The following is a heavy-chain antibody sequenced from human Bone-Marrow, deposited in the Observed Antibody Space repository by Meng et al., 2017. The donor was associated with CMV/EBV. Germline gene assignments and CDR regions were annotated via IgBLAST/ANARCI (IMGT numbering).Heavy chain of an antibody. CDR2: INPSGGST. CDR1: GYTFTSYY. Sequence: ASVKVSCKASGYTFTSYYMHWVRQAPGQGLEWMGIINPSGGSTSYAQKFQGRVTMTRDTSTSTVYMELNSLRSEDTAVYYCARDRCSSTSCLMGYYYGMDVWGQGTTVTVSS. CDR3: ARDRCSSTSCLMGYYYGMDV. J-gene: IGHJ6*02. D-gene: IGHD2-2*01. V-gene: IGHV1-46*01.